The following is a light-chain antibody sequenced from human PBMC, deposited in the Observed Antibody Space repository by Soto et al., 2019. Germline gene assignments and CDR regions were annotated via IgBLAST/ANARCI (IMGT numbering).Light chain of an antibody. J-gene: IGKJ4*01. Sequence: DIQLTQSPSFLSASVGDRVTITCRASQGIISYLAWYQQKPGKAPKLLIYAASTLQSGVPPRFSGSESGTEFTLTISSLQPEDFATYYCQQLNTYPFTFGGGTKVDIK. CDR1: QGIISY. CDR2: AAS. CDR3: QQLNTYPFT. V-gene: IGKV1-9*01.